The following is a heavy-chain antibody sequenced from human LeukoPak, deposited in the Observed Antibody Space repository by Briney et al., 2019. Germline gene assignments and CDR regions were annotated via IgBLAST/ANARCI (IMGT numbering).Heavy chain of an antibody. CDR1: GGSVGSGSYY. Sequence: PSETLSLTCTVSGGSVGSGSYYWSWIRQPPGKGLEWIGYIYYSGSTNYNPSLKSRVTISVDTSKNQFSLKLSSVTAADTAVYYCARVMRGGFYYYGMDVWGQGTTVTVSS. J-gene: IGHJ6*02. CDR3: ARVMRGGFYYYGMDV. CDR2: IYYSGST. D-gene: IGHD3-16*01. V-gene: IGHV4-61*01.